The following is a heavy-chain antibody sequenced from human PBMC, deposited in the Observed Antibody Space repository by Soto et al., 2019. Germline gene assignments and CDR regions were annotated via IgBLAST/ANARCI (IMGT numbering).Heavy chain of an antibody. D-gene: IGHD6-6*01. CDR1: GFTFSSYA. CDR3: AKGGSSSLRFDP. V-gene: IGHV3-23*01. J-gene: IGHJ5*02. CDR2: ISGSGGST. Sequence: GGSLRLSCAASGFTFSSYAMSWVRQAPGKGLEWVSAISGSGGSTYYADSVKGRFTISRDNSKNTPYLQMNSLRAEDTAVYYCAKGGSSSLRFDPWGQGTLVTVSS.